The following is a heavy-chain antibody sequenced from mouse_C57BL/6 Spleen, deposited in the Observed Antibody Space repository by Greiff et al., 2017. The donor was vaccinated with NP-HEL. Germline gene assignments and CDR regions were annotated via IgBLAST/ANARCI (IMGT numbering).Heavy chain of an antibody. J-gene: IGHJ1*03. D-gene: IGHD1-1*01. V-gene: IGHV5-4*01. Sequence: EVKLMESGGGLVKPGGSLKLSCAASGFTFSSYAMSWVRQTPEKRLEWVATISDGGSYTYYPDNVKGRFTISRDNAKNNLYLQMSHLKSEDTAMYYCARDESSYRYFDVWGTGTTVTVSS. CDR1: GFTFSSYA. CDR2: ISDGGSYT. CDR3: ARDESSYRYFDV.